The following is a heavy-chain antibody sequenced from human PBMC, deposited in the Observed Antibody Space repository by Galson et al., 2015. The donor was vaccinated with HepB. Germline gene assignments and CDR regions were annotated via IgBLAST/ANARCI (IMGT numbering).Heavy chain of an antibody. D-gene: IGHD5-12*01. CDR3: ARKVLATNWFDP. V-gene: IGHV1-69*04. CDR2: IIPILDIA. J-gene: IGHJ5*02. CDR1: GGTFSSYA. Sequence: SVKVSCKASGGTFSSYAISWVRQAPGRGLEWMGRIIPILDIANYAQKFQGRVTITADKSTSTAYMELSSLRSEDTAVYYCARKVLATNWFDPWGQGTLVTVSS.